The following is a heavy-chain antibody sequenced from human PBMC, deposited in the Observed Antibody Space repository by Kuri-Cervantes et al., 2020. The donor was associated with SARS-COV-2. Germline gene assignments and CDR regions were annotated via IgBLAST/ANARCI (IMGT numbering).Heavy chain of an antibody. D-gene: IGHD3-16*02. CDR1: GFTFSSYS. V-gene: IGHV3-30*03. Sequence: GGSLRLSCAASGFTFSSYSMNWVRQAPGKGLEWVAVISYDGSNKYYADSVKGRFTISRDNSKNTLYLQMNSLRAEDTAVYYCARDLTLGYTEAYYYYMDVWGKGTTVTVSS. CDR3: ARDLTLGYTEAYYYYMDV. CDR2: ISYDGSNK. J-gene: IGHJ6*03.